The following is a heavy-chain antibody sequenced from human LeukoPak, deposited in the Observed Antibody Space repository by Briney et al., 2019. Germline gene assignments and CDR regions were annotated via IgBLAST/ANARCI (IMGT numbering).Heavy chain of an antibody. Sequence: SETLSLTCTVSDYSISSVYRWGWIRQPPGKGLEWIGSIYHSGSTYYNPSLKSRVTISVDTSKNQFSLKLSSVTAADTAVYYCVRGVPDSRGQKNILDGFDIWGQGTMVTVSS. J-gene: IGHJ3*02. D-gene: IGHD3-10*01. CDR1: DYSISSVYR. V-gene: IGHV4-38-2*02. CDR3: VRGVPDSRGQKNILDGFDI. CDR2: IYHSGST.